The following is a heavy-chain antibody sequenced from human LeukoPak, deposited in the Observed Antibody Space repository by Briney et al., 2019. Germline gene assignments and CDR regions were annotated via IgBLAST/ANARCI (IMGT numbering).Heavy chain of an antibody. Sequence: GGSLRLSCAASGFTFSSYGMHWVRQAPGKGLEWVAVISYGGSNKYYADSVQGRFTISRDNSKNTLYLQMNSLRAEDTAVYYCAKGSMYGSGTTEEWCDPWGQGTLVTVSS. CDR3: AKGSMYGSGTTEEWCDP. V-gene: IGHV3-30*18. CDR2: ISYGGSNK. J-gene: IGHJ5*02. CDR1: GFTFSSYG. D-gene: IGHD3-10*01.